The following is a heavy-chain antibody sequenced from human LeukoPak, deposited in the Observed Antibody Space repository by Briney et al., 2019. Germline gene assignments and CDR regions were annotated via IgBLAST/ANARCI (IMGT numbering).Heavy chain of an antibody. J-gene: IGHJ4*02. CDR3: ARGRGYTMKGGFDY. Sequence: SVKVSCKASGGTFSSYAISWVRQAPGQGLEWMGGIIPIFGTANYAQKFQGRVTITTDESTSTAYMELSSLGSEDTAVYYCARGRGYTMKGGFDYWGQGTLVTVSS. CDR2: IIPIFGTA. V-gene: IGHV1-69*05. D-gene: IGHD3-22*01. CDR1: GGTFSSYA.